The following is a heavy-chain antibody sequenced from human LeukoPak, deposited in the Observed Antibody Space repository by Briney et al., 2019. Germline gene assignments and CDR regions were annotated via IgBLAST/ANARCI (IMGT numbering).Heavy chain of an antibody. J-gene: IGHJ4*02. CDR3: ARGDGVYVY. Sequence: GGSLRLSSAASGVTVSSNYMSWVRQAPGQGLEWVSVIYFGSTTYYADSVKGRFTISRDNSKNTVYLQMNSLRVEDTAVYYCARGDGVYVYWGQGTLVTVSS. CDR2: IYFGSTT. CDR1: GVTVSSNY. D-gene: IGHD5/OR15-5a*01. V-gene: IGHV3-53*01.